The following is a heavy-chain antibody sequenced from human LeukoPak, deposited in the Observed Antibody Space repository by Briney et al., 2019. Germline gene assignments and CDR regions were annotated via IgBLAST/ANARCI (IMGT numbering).Heavy chain of an antibody. V-gene: IGHV1-2*02. CDR2: RNENTDDT. Sequence: GSLRVSRAASVYSFSANILRWGRQAPGQRLEWLGGRNENTDDTNHAQKFHGSATITRDASISTEYLELTRLKSDDTAVYYCAREGYGDSSSDYWGQGTLLTVS. CDR3: AREGYGDSSSDY. D-gene: IGHD4-17*01. CDR1: VYSFSANI. J-gene: IGHJ4*02.